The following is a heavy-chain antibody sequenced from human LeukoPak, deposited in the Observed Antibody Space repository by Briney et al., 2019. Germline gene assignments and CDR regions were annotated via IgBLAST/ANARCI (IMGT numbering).Heavy chain of an antibody. V-gene: IGHV3-11*04. D-gene: IGHD1-7*01. Sequence: GGSLRLSCAASGFTFSDYYMSWIRQAPGKGLEWVSYISSSGSTTYYADSVKGRLTISRDNSKNTLYLQMNSLRAEDTAVYYCARMNYVSSGWGAPFDYWGQGTLVTVSS. J-gene: IGHJ4*02. CDR2: ISSSGSTT. CDR3: ARMNYVSSGWGAPFDY. CDR1: GFTFSDYY.